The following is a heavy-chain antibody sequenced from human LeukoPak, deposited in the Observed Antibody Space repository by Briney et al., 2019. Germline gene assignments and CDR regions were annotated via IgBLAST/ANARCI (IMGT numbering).Heavy chain of an antibody. CDR2: IYSKTDGGTA. Sequence: GGSLRLSCAASGFTFTIAWMSWVRQAPGKGLEWVGRIYSKTDGGTADYATAVKGRFTISRDDSKKTLYLQMNSLKIEDTAVYYCATGPLDYWGQGTLVTVSS. V-gene: IGHV3-15*05. CDR1: GFTFTIAW. J-gene: IGHJ4*02. CDR3: ATGPLDY.